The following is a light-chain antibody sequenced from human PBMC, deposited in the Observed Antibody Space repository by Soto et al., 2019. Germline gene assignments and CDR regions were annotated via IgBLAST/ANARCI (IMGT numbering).Light chain of an antibody. CDR1: QSISSSF. J-gene: IGKJ5*01. CDR3: QQRMNWPLT. CDR2: GAS. Sequence: EIVLTQSPGILSLSPGERASLSCGASQSISSSFLAWYQQKPGQAPRLLIYGASSRATGIPDRFSGSGSGTDFTLTISSLEPEDFAVYYCQQRMNWPLTFGQGTRLEIK. V-gene: IGKV3D-20*02.